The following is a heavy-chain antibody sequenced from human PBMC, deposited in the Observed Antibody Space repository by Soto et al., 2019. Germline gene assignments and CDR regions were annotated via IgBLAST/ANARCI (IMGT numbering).Heavy chain of an antibody. D-gene: IGHD6-13*01. CDR3: GKDRSQHSSSWGYYYGMDV. J-gene: IGHJ6*02. V-gene: IGHV3-23*01. CDR2: ISGSGGST. CDR1: GFAFSSYA. Sequence: PGGSLRLSCAASGFAFSSYAMSWARQAPGKGLEWVSAISGSGGSTYYADSVSGRVTISRDNSKNTLYLQMNSLRAEDTAVYYCGKDRSQHSSSWGYYYGMDVWGQGPTVTVSS.